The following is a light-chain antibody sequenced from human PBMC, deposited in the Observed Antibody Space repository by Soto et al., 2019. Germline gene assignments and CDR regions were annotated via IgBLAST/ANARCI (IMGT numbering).Light chain of an antibody. CDR1: QGISSY. CDR3: QQYYSYPRT. CDR2: AAS. J-gene: IGKJ1*01. V-gene: IGKV1-8*01. Sequence: AIRMTQSPSSLSASPGDRVTITCRASQGISSYLAWYQQKPGKAPKLLIYAASTLQSGVPSRFSGSGSGTDFTLTISCLQSEDFATYYCQQYYSYPRTCGQGTRWIS.